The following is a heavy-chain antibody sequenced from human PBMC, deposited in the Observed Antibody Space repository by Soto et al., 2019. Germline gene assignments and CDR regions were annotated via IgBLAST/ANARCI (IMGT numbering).Heavy chain of an antibody. CDR1: GGSINSGGYY. CDR2: IYDSGNT. D-gene: IGHD3-10*01. Sequence: QVQLQESGPGLVKPSHTLSLTCTVSGGSINSGGYYWSWIRQHPGKGLDWIGYIYDSGNTYYSQSLTSRPTISVATAKNQFSLRLTSVTAADTDVYYCARGGAGEPPHWGQGTLVIVSS. CDR3: ARGGAGEPPH. J-gene: IGHJ4*02. V-gene: IGHV4-31*03.